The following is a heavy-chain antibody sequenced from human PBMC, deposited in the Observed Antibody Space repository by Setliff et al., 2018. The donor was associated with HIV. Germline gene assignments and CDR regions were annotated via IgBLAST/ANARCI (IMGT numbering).Heavy chain of an antibody. CDR1: GFTFSTYG. CDR2: TRYDGSNK. D-gene: IGHD2-15*01. V-gene: IGHV3-30*02. Sequence: GGSLRLSCVASGFTFSTYGMHWVRQAPGKGLEWVAFTRYDGSNKYYADSVKGRCTISRDSSMNTLYLQMNSLRAEDTAVYYCAKDRDCSGGSCYSEDFDYWGQGTLVTVSS. CDR3: AKDRDCSGGSCYSEDFDY. J-gene: IGHJ4*02.